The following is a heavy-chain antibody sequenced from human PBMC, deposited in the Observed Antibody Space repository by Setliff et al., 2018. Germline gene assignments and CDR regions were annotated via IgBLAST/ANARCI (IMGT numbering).Heavy chain of an antibody. J-gene: IGHJ3*02. V-gene: IGHV4-34*01. CDR1: GGSFSTYF. CDR2: ISRSGSA. D-gene: IGHD2-2*01. CDR3: ARGRMRGSCSGPSCTYDPFDI. Sequence: SETLSLTCAVYGGSFSTYFWSWIRQPPGKGLEWIGEISRSGSANYNPSLKSRVTMSVDTSKNQFSLNLNSVTAADTAVYYCARGRMRGSCSGPSCTYDPFDIWGQGTQVT.